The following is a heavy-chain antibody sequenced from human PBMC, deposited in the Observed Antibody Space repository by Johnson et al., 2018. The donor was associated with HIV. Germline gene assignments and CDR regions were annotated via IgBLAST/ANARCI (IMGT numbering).Heavy chain of an antibody. CDR1: GFTFSSFA. CDR2: VADDGGSH. Sequence: QVQLVESGGGVVQPGRSLRLSCAGSGFTFSSFAIHWVRQAPGTGLEWLAVVADDGGSHDYAYSVMGRFTVSRDNSRDTLYLQMNSLRSEDTAVYYCTRDPYFSDAFDIWGQGTMVTVFS. CDR3: TRDPYFSDAFDI. D-gene: IGHD3-3*01. V-gene: IGHV3-30*04. J-gene: IGHJ3*02.